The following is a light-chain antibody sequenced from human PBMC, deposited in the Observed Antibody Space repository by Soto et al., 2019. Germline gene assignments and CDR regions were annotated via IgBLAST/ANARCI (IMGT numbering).Light chain of an antibody. V-gene: IGKV3-20*01. CDR1: QSVSNNY. CDR2: GAS. CDR3: QQYNTAPMT. J-gene: IGKJ4*01. Sequence: EIVWAQSPGTLSLSPGERATLSCRASQSVSNNYLAWYQQKPGQAPRRLIYGASNRATGIPDRFSGSGSGTDFTLTISRMEPEDFAVYYCQQYNTAPMTFGGGTKVDIK.